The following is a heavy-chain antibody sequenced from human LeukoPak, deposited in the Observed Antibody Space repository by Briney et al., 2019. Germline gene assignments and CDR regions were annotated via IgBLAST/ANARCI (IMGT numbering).Heavy chain of an antibody. CDR2: INNSGST. Sequence: SETLSPTCAVYGGSFSGYYWSWIRQPPGKGLEWSGEINNSGSTNYNPSLKSRVTISVDTSKNHFSLKPSSVPAADPAVYSCPLKTPAAGTNFRYFDYWGQGTLVTVSS. CDR3: PLKTPAAGTNFRYFDY. CDR1: GGSFSGYY. V-gene: IGHV4-34*01. D-gene: IGHD6-13*01. J-gene: IGHJ4*02.